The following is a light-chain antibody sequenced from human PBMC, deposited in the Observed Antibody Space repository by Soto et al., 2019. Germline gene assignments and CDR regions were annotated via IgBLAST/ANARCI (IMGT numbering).Light chain of an antibody. J-gene: IGKJ1*01. Sequence: DIQMTQNPSSLSASVRDRVTIHCLASHSISSYLNWYQQKPGKAPKLLIYAASSLQSGVPSRFSGSGSGTDFTLTISSLQPEDFATYYCQQSYSTPWTFGQGTKVDIK. CDR3: QQSYSTPWT. CDR1: HSISSY. CDR2: AAS. V-gene: IGKV1-39*01.